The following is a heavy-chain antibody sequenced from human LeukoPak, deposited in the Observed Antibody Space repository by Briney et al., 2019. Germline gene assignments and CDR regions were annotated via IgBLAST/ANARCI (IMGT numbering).Heavy chain of an antibody. CDR2: MNPNSGNT. J-gene: IGHJ5*02. CDR1: GYTFTGYY. Sequence: GASVKVSCKASGYTFTGYYMHWVRQAPGQGLEWMGWMNPNSGNTGYAQKFQGRVTMTRNTSISTAYMELSSLRSEDTAVYYCARYSDWFDPWGQGTLVTVSS. V-gene: IGHV1-8*02. D-gene: IGHD2-21*01. CDR3: ARYSDWFDP.